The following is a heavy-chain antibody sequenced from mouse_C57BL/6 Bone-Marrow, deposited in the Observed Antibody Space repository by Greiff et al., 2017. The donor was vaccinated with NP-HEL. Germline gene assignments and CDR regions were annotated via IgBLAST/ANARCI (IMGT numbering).Heavy chain of an antibody. CDR2: ISTYYGDA. CDR3: ARGGDLLRSYYYAMDY. J-gene: IGHJ4*01. CDR1: GYTFTDYA. D-gene: IGHD1-1*01. Sequence: QVHVKQSGPELVRPGVSVKISCKGSGYTFTDYAMHWVKQSHAKSLEWIGVISTYYGDASYNQKFKDKATMTVDKSSSTAYMELARLTSEDSAVYYCARGGDLLRSYYYAMDYWGQGTSVTVSS. V-gene: IGHV1-67*01.